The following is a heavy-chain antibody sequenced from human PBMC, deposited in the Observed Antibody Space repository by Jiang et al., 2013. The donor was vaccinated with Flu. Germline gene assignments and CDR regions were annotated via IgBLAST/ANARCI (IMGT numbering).Heavy chain of an antibody. CDR3: ATRPRGYSYGSALK. CDR2: INHSGST. CDR1: GGSFSGYY. J-gene: IGHJ4*02. Sequence: SLTCAVYGGSFSGYYWSWIRQPPGKGLEWIGEINHSGSTNYNPSLKSRVTISVDTSKNQFSLKLSSVTAADTAVYYCATRPRGYSYGSALKWGQGTLVTVSS. D-gene: IGHD5-18*01. V-gene: IGHV4-34*01.